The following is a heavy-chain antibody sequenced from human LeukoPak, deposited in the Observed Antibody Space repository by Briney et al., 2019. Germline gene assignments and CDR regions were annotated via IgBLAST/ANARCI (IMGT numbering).Heavy chain of an antibody. Sequence: PGGSLRLSCAASGFTFSSYAMSWVRQAPGKGLEYVSVISSNGGSTYYADSVKGRFAISRDNSKNTLYLQMSSLRAEDTAVYYCVKTLISVAGTGAFDIWGQGTMVTVSS. J-gene: IGHJ3*02. V-gene: IGHV3-64D*09. CDR3: VKTLISVAGTGAFDI. D-gene: IGHD6-19*01. CDR2: ISSNGGST. CDR1: GFTFSSYA.